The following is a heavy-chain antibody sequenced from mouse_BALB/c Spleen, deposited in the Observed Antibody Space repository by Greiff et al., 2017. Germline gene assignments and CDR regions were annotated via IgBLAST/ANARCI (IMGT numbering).Heavy chain of an antibody. CDR2: INPSNGGT. V-gene: IGHV1S81*02. Sequence: VKLQQPGAELVKPGASVKLSCKASGYTFTSYYMYWVKQRPGQGLEWIGGINPSNGGTNFNEKFKSKATLTVDKSSSTAYMQLSSLTSEDSAVYYCTRSKTKVDYYAMDYWGQGTSVTVSS. CDR3: TRSKTKVDYYAMDY. J-gene: IGHJ4*01. CDR1: GYTFTSYY.